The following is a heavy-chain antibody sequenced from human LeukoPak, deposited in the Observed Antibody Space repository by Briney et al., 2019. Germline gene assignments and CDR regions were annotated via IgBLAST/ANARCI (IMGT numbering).Heavy chain of an antibody. J-gene: IGHJ4*02. D-gene: IGHD1/OR15-1a*01. CDR2: KAKTDGETT. CDR1: GFTFSHAW. Sequence: PGGSLRLSCAASGFTFSHAWMSWVRQAPGKGLEWVGRKAKTDGETTDYATSVKGRFSISRDDSKSTLYLQMNSLKTDDTAFYYCTTSGIPGTSGPDYWGQGTPVLVSS. V-gene: IGHV3-15*01. CDR3: TTSGIPGTSGPDY.